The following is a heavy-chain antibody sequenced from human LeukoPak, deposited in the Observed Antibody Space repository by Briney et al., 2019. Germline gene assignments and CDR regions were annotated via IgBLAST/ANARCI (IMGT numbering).Heavy chain of an antibody. J-gene: IGHJ6*02. D-gene: IGHD3-3*01. CDR1: GYTFTSYG. V-gene: IGHV1-18*01. CDR3: AREYYDFWSGTTYGMDV. CDR2: ISAYNGNT. Sequence: AASVKVSCKASGYTFTSYGISWVRQAPGQGLEWMGWISAYNGNTNYAQKLQGRVTMTTDTSTSTAYMELRNLRSDDTAVYYCAREYYDFWSGTTYGMDVWGQGTTVTVSS.